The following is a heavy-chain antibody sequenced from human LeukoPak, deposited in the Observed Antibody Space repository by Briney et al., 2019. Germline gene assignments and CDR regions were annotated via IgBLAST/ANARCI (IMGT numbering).Heavy chain of an antibody. CDR2: IYSSGSV. J-gene: IGHJ4*02. CDR1: GGSTNNYY. CDR3: ARGFYALDY. V-gene: IGHV4-59*01. D-gene: IGHD2/OR15-2a*01. Sequence: SETLSLTCTVSGGSTNNYYWNWIRQSPWKGLEWVGCIYSSGSVNYNPSLTSRATISVDTSQNQFSLELSSVSAADTAVYYGARGFYALDYWGQGTLVTVSS.